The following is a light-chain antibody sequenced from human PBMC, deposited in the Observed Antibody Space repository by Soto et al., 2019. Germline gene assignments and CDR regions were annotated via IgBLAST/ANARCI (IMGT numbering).Light chain of an antibody. CDR1: QSVSSSF. J-gene: IGKJ3*01. Sequence: EIVLTQSPGTLSLSPGERATLSCRASQSVSSSFLAWYQQRPGQAPRLLIFGASYRATGIPDRFSGSGSGKDFTLPISRLEPEDFAVYYCQHYGNSPPEYTFGPGTKVDSK. CDR2: GAS. V-gene: IGKV3-20*01. CDR3: QHYGNSPPEYT.